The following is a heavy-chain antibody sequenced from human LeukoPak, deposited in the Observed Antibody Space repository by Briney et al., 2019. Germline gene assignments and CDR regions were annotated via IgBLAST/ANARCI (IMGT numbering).Heavy chain of an antibody. CDR3: ARLHSFSWGYFDY. CDR1: GYSFTSYW. J-gene: IGHJ4*02. V-gene: IGHV5-51*01. D-gene: IGHD6-6*01. CDR2: IYPGDSDT. Sequence: GESLKISCKGSGYSFTSYWIGWVRQMPGKGLECMGIIYPGDSDTRYRPSFQGQVTISADKSISTACLQWSSLKASDTAMYYCARLHSFSWGYFDYWGQGTLVTVSS.